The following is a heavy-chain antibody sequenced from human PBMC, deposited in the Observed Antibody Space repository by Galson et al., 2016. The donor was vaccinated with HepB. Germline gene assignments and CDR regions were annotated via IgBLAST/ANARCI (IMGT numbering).Heavy chain of an antibody. CDR1: GFTFSSYE. D-gene: IGHD3-10*01. CDR2: ISSSGNTI. CDR3: ARDRVWYFDL. J-gene: IGHJ2*01. V-gene: IGHV3-48*03. Sequence: SLRLSCAASGFTFSSYEMNWVRQAPGKGLEWVSYISSSGNTIYYADSVKGRFTISRDNAKNSLYLQMNSLRAEDPAVYYCARDRVWYFDLWGRGTLVTVSS.